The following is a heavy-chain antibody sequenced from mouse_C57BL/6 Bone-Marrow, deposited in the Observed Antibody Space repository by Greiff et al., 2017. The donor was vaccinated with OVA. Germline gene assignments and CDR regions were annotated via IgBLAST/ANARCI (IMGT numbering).Heavy chain of an antibody. CDR3: AIYEWYFDV. V-gene: IGHV1-42*01. Sequence: VQLQQSGPELVKPGASVKISCKASGYSFTGYYMNWVKQSPEKSLEWIGEINPSTGGTTYKQKFKAKATLTVDKSSSTAYMQLKSLTSEDSAVYYCAIYEWYFDVWGTGTTVTVSS. D-gene: IGHD2-3*01. CDR1: GYSFTGYY. J-gene: IGHJ1*03. CDR2: INPSTGGT.